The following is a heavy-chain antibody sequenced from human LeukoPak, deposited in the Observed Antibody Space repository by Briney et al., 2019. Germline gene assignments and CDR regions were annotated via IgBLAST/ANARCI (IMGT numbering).Heavy chain of an antibody. D-gene: IGHD2-21*02. Sequence: ASVKVSCKASGYTFTTYAIHWVRQAPGQRLEWMGWINPGNGDRKYSQKFQGRVTITRDTSASTTYMELSSLGSEDTAVYYCARGCGGDCPTAEYFHHWGQGTLVAVSS. J-gene: IGHJ1*01. V-gene: IGHV1-3*01. CDR2: INPGNGDR. CDR1: GYTFTTYA. CDR3: ARGCGGDCPTAEYFHH.